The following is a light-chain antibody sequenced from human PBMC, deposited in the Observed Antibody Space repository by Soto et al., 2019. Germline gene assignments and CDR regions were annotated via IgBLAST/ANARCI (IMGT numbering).Light chain of an antibody. J-gene: IGKJ2*01. CDR1: QSVSSN. CDR2: GAS. Sequence: EIVMTQSPATLSVSPGERATLFCRASQSVSSNLAWYQQKPGQAPRLLIYGASTRATGIPARFSGSGSGTEFTLTISSLQSEDFAVYYXXQYNNWPPYTFGQGTKLEIK. V-gene: IGKV3-15*01. CDR3: XQYNNWPPYT.